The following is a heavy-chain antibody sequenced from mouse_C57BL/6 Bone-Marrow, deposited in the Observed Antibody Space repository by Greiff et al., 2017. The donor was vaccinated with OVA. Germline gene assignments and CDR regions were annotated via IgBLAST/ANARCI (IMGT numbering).Heavy chain of an antibody. CDR3: ARVGDGYYGYAMDY. CDR1: GFTFSDYY. D-gene: IGHD2-3*01. J-gene: IGHJ4*01. CDR2: INYDGSST. Sequence: EVQLVESEGGLVQPGSSMKLSCTASGFTFSDYYMAWVRQVPEKGLEWVANINYDGSSTYYLDSLKSRFIISRDNAKNILYLQMSSLKSEDTATYYCARVGDGYYGYAMDYWGQGTSVTVSS. V-gene: IGHV5-16*01.